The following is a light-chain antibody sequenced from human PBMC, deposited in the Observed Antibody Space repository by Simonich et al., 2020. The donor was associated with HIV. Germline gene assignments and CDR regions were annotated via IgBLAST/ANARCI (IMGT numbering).Light chain of an antibody. CDR2: WAS. J-gene: IGKJ4*01. CDR1: QSVLYSSNNKNY. CDR3: QQYYRTPLT. Sequence: DIVLTQSPDSLAVSLGERATINCKSSQSVLYSSNNKNYLAWYQKKPGQPPKLLIYWASTRESGVPDRISGSGSGTDFTLTISSLQTEDVAVYYCQQYYRTPLTFGGGTKVEI. V-gene: IGKV4-1*01.